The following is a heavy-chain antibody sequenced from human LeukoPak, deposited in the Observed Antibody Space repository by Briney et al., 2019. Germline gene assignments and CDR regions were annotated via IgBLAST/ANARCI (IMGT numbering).Heavy chain of an antibody. D-gene: IGHD4-23*01. V-gene: IGHV4-39*01. CDR3: ARHDYGGSNWFDP. CDR2: IYYSGST. Sequence: PSETLSLTCTVSGGSISSSSYYWGWIRQPPGKDLERIGSIYYSGSTYYNPSLKSRVTISVDTSKNQFSLKLSSVTAADTAVYHCARHDYGGSNWFDPWGQGTLVTVSS. CDR1: GGSISSSSYY. J-gene: IGHJ5*02.